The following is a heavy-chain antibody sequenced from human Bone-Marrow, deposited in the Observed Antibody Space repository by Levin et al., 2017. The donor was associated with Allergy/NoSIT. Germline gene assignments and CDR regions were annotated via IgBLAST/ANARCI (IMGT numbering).Heavy chain of an antibody. Sequence: SGPTLVKPTQTLTLTCTFSGLSLSTSGVGVGWIRQPPGKALEWLALIFWDDEKRYSASLKSRLTVTKDTSKNQVVLTVTNMDPGDTATYYCAHRPDRGSGNYFFDYWGQGTLVTVSS. D-gene: IGHD3-10*01. CDR2: IFWDDEK. CDR3: AHRPDRGSGNYFFDY. CDR1: GLSLSTSGVG. V-gene: IGHV2-5*02. J-gene: IGHJ4*02.